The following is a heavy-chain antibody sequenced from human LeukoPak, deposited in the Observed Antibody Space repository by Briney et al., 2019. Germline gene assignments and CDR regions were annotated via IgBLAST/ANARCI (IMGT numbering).Heavy chain of an antibody. CDR3: ARFPPPYYYDSSGYFDY. D-gene: IGHD3-22*01. J-gene: IGHJ4*02. Sequence: QTLSLTCTVSGGSISSGGYYWSWLRQHPGKGLEWIGYIYYSGSTYYNPSLKSRVTISVDTSKNQFSLKLSSVTAADTAVYYCARFPPPYYYDSSGYFDYWGQGTLVTVSS. V-gene: IGHV4-31*03. CDR1: GGSISSGGYY. CDR2: IYYSGST.